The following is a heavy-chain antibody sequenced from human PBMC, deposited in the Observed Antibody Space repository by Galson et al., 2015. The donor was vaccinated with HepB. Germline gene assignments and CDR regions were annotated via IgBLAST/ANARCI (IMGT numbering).Heavy chain of an antibody. CDR2: IYSSGST. CDR3: ARAGDYGGNIVRFWFDP. D-gene: IGHD4-23*01. V-gene: IGHV4-61*02. Sequence: TLSLTCTVSGGSISSDNYYWSWIRQPAGKGLEWIGRIYSSGSTNYNPSLKSRVTMSVDTSKNQFSLKLSSVTAADTAVYYCARAGDYGGNIVRFWFDPWGQGTLVTVSS. CDR1: GGSISSDNYY. J-gene: IGHJ5*02.